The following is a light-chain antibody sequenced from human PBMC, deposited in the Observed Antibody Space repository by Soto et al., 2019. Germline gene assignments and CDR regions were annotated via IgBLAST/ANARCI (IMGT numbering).Light chain of an antibody. J-gene: IGKJ2*01. CDR3: QQYNKWPPMYT. CDR1: QSVSSN. Sequence: EIVMTQSPATLSVSPGERATLSCRASQSVSSNLAWYQQKPGQAPRLLINGASTRATGIPARFSGSGSGTAFTLTISSLQSEDFAVYYCQQYNKWPPMYTFGQGTKLEIK. CDR2: GAS. V-gene: IGKV3-15*01.